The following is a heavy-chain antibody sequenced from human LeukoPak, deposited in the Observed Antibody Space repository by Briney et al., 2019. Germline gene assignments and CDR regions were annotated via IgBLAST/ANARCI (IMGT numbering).Heavy chain of an antibody. CDR3: ATLTLGYCSSTSCYGGDY. CDR1: GGSFSGYY. V-gene: IGHV4-34*01. J-gene: IGHJ4*02. Sequence: SETLPLTCAVYGGSFSGYYWSWIRQPPGKGLEWIGEINHSGSTNYNPSLKSRVTISVDTSKNQFSLKLSSVTAADTAVYYCATLTLGYCSSTSCYGGDYWGQGTLVTVSS. CDR2: INHSGST. D-gene: IGHD2-2*01.